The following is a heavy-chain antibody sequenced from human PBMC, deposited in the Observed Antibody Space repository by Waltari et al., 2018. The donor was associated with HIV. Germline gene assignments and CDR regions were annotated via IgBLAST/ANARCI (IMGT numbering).Heavy chain of an antibody. CDR1: GYTLTEFS. V-gene: IGHV1-24*01. D-gene: IGHD1-26*01. Sequence: QVQLVQSGAEVKKPGASVKVSCKVSGYTLTEFSMHWVRQAPGKGLEWMGGFDPEDGETIYAQKFQGRVTMTEDTSTDTAYLELSSLRSEDTAVYYCATDLRGSYSYWYFDLWGRGTLVTVSS. CDR3: ATDLRGSYSYWYFDL. CDR2: FDPEDGET. J-gene: IGHJ2*01.